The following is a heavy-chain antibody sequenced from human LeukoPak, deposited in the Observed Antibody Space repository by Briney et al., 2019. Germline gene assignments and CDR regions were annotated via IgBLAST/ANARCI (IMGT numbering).Heavy chain of an antibody. CDR1: GFSFSSYW. CDR2: IKQDGSEK. D-gene: IGHD6-19*01. CDR3: AGVVGSGWYRNYFDY. V-gene: IGHV3-7*01. J-gene: IGHJ4*02. Sequence: PGGSLRLSCAASGFSFSSYWMSWVRQAPGKGLEWVANIKQDGSEKYYVDSVKGRFTISRDNAKNSLYLQVNSLRAEDTAVYYCAGVVGSGWYRNYFDYWGQGTLVTVSS.